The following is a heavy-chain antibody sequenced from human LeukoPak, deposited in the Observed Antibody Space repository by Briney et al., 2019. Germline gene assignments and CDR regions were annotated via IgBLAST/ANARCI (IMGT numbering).Heavy chain of an antibody. J-gene: IGHJ3*02. D-gene: IGHD3-22*01. V-gene: IGHV4-39*07. CDR1: GGSTSSSSYY. Sequence: SETLSLTCTVSGGSTSSSSYYWGWIRQPPGKGLEWIGSIYHSGSTYYNPSLKSRVTISVDTSKNQFSLKLSSVTAADTAVYYCAREKSDSSGFLDAFDIWGQGTMVTVSS. CDR3: AREKSDSSGFLDAFDI. CDR2: IYHSGST.